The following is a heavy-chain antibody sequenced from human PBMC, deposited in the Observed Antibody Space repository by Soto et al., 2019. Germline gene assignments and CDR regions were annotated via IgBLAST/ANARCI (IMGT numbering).Heavy chain of an antibody. Sequence: GGSLRLSCAASGFTFSGSAMHWVRQAPGKGLEWVAVIWYDGSNKYYADSVKGRFTISRDNSKNTLYLQMNSPRAEDTAVYYCAKDGRSYSYGYYWFDPWGQGTLVTVSS. D-gene: IGHD5-18*01. CDR1: GFTFSGSA. J-gene: IGHJ5*02. V-gene: IGHV3-30*02. CDR3: AKDGRSYSYGYYWFDP. CDR2: IWYDGSNK.